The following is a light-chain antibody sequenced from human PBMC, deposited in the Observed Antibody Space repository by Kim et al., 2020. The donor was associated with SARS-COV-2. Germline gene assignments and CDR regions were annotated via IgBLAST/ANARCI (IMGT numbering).Light chain of an antibody. V-gene: IGLV1-51*01. CDR1: TSNVGNNY. J-gene: IGLJ2*01. CDR3: GTWDSSLSAVV. CDR2: DNN. Sequence: GQKVTISCSGSTSNVGNNYVSWYQQLPGTAPKLLIYDNNKRPSGIPDQCSGSKSGTAATLGITGLQTGDEADYYCGTWDSSLSAVVFGGGTQLTVL.